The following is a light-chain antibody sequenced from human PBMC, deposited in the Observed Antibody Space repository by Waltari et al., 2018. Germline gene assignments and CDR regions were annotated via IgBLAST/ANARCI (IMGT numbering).Light chain of an antibody. V-gene: IGLV3-19*01. CDR3: HSRDASGVGGS. CDR2: DKD. Sequence: SSELTQDPAVSVAMGQTVRITCQGDSLRTNSAIWYQQRPGQAPILVIYDKDNRPSGVPDRFSGSSSHNTASLTITGAQAEDEASYYCHSRDASGVGGSFGGGTKLTVL. CDR1: SLRTNS. J-gene: IGLJ2*01.